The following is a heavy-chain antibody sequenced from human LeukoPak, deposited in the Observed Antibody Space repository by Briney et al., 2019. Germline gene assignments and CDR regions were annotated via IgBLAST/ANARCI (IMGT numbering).Heavy chain of an antibody. V-gene: IGHV3-21*01. D-gene: IGHD3-22*01. CDR3: AREAYYDSSGLDY. CDR2: ISSSGSYI. Sequence: PGGSLRLSCAASGFTFSSYSMNWVRQAPGKGLEWVSSISSSGSYIYYADSVKGRFTISRDNAKNSLYLQMNSLRAEDTAVYYCAREAYYDSSGLDYWGQGTLVTVSS. CDR1: GFTFSSYS. J-gene: IGHJ4*02.